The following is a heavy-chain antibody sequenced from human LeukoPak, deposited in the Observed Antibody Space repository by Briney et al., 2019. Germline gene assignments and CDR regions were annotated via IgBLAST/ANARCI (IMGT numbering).Heavy chain of an antibody. Sequence: SQTLSLTCAISGDSVSSNSVAWNWIRQSPSRGLEWLGRTYYRSKWYNEYAASVESRIIINPDTSKNQYSLQLNSVTPEDTAVYYCARGYNHAFDYWGPGNPGHRLL. CDR3: ARGYNHAFDY. D-gene: IGHD5-24*01. CDR1: GDSVSSNSVA. J-gene: IGHJ4*02. V-gene: IGHV6-1*01. CDR2: TYYRSKWYN.